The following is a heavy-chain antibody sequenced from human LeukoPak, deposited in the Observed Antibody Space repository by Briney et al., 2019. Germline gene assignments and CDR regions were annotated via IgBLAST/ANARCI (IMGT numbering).Heavy chain of an antibody. CDR2: IYTSGST. J-gene: IGHJ3*02. V-gene: IGHV4-61*02. CDR3: ARGDYYGSGSYYNSSFDI. D-gene: IGHD3-10*01. CDR1: GGSISTGTYY. Sequence: SETLSLTCTVSGGSISTGTYYWSWIRQPAGKGLEWIGRIYTSGSTNYNPSLKSRVTISVDTSKNQFSLKLNSVTAADTAVYYCARGDYYGSGSYYNSSFDIWGQGTMVTVSS.